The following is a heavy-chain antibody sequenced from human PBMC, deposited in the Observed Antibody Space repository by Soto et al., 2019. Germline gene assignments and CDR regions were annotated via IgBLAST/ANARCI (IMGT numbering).Heavy chain of an antibody. V-gene: IGHV3-15*01. J-gene: IGHJ6*02. CDR3: TTPNECSGGSCYYHYYYGMDV. CDR2: IKSKTDGGTT. Sequence: SLRLSCAASGFTFSNAWMSWVRQAPGKGLEWVGRIKSKTDGGTTDYAAPVKGRFTISRDDSKNTLYLQMNSLKTEDTAVYYCTTPNECSGGSCYYHYYYGMDVWGQGTTVTVSS. D-gene: IGHD2-15*01. CDR1: GFTFSNAW.